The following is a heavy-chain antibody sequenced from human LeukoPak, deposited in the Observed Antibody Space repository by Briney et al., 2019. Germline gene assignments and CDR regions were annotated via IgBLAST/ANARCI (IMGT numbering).Heavy chain of an antibody. CDR2: INSDGSST. CDR1: GFTFSSYW. V-gene: IGHV3-74*01. CDR3: TKARGGYCENGCSSRVLDN. Sequence: PGGSLRLSCAASGFTFSSYWMHWVRQAPGKGLVWVSRINSDGSSTSYADSVKGRFTISRDNAKNSLYLQMNSLRAEDTAVYYCTKARGGYCENGCSSRVLDNWGQGTLVTVSS. J-gene: IGHJ4*02. D-gene: IGHD2-15*01.